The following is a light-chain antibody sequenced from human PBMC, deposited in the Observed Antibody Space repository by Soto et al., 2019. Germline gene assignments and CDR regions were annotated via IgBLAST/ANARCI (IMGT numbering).Light chain of an antibody. J-gene: IGKJ4*01. CDR1: QSISSY. CDR3: QQSYSTLLT. V-gene: IGKV1-39*01. CDR2: AAS. Sequence: DIQMTQSPSSLSASVGDRVTITCRASQSISSYLNWYQQKPGKAPKLLIYAASSLQSGVPSRFSGSASGTAFTLTISSLQPDDFATYYCQQSYSTLLTFGGGTKVDIK.